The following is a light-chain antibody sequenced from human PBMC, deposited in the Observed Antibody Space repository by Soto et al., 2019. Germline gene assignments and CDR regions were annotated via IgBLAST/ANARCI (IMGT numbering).Light chain of an antibody. CDR3: QQYHNWPPIT. CDR2: GAS. J-gene: IGKJ5*01. Sequence: EILMTQSPVTLSVSPGERATLSCRASQSVSSNLAWYQQKPGQAPRLLIYGASTRATGIAARFSGSGSGTEFTLTISSLQSEDFAVYFCQQYHNWPPITFGQGTRLEIK. V-gene: IGKV3D-15*01. CDR1: QSVSSN.